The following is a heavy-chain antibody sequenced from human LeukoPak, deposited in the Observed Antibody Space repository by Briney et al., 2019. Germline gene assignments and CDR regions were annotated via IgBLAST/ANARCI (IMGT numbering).Heavy chain of an antibody. CDR2: FDPEDGET. CDR1: GYTFTGYY. V-gene: IGHV1-24*01. J-gene: IGHJ4*02. CDR3: ATVRTGEQWLVLGY. Sequence: ASVKVSCKASGYTFTGYYMHWVRQAPGKGLEWMGGFDPEDGETIYAQKFQGRVTMTEDTSTDTAYMELSSLRSEDTAVYYCATVRTGEQWLVLGYWGQGTLVTVSS. D-gene: IGHD6-19*01.